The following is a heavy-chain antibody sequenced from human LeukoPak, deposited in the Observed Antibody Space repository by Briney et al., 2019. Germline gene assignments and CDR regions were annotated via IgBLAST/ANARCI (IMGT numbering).Heavy chain of an antibody. CDR2: IYSGGST. V-gene: IGHV3-66*01. CDR1: GFTVSSNY. CDR3: ARDKHAGPYYYGMDV. Sequence: PGGSLRLSCAASGFTVSSNYMSWVRQAPGKGLEWVSVIYSGGSTYYADSVKGRFTISRDNSKNTLYLQMNSLRAGDTAVYYCARDKHAGPYYYGMDVWGQGTTVTVSS. J-gene: IGHJ6*02. D-gene: IGHD2-2*01.